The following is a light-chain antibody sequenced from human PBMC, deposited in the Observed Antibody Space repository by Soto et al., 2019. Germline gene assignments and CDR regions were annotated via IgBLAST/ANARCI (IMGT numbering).Light chain of an antibody. CDR2: GAS. Sequence: IVLTQSPGTLSLSPGGRATLSCRASQSVTSNFLAWYQQRPGQAPRLLIYGASSRAAGTPDRFSASGSGTDFTLTISRLEPEDFAVYFCQKYGSSPLTFGGGTKVDI. CDR3: QKYGSSPLT. CDR1: QSVTSNF. J-gene: IGKJ4*01. V-gene: IGKV3-20*01.